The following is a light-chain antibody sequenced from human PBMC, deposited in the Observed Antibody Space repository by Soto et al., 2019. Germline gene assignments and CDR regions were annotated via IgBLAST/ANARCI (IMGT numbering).Light chain of an antibody. Sequence: EIVLTQSPATLSLSPGERATLSWRASQSVSSYLAWYQQKPGQAPRLLIYDASNRATGIPARFSGSGSGTDFTLTISSLEPEDFAVYHCQQRSNWPLTFGGGTKVEIK. CDR3: QQRSNWPLT. V-gene: IGKV3-11*01. CDR1: QSVSSY. CDR2: DAS. J-gene: IGKJ4*01.